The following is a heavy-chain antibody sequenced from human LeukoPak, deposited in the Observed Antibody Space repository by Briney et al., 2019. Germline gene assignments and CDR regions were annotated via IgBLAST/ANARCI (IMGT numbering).Heavy chain of an antibody. J-gene: IGHJ4*02. CDR3: ARAGWYCSSTSCYSYSDY. Sequence: SVKVSCKASGGTFSSYAISWVRQAPGQGLEWMGGIIPIFGTANYAQKFQGRVTITTDESTSTAYMELSSLRSEDTAVYYCARAGWYCSSTSCYSYSDYWGQGTLVTVSS. CDR1: GGTFSSYA. D-gene: IGHD2-2*02. V-gene: IGHV1-69*05. CDR2: IIPIFGTA.